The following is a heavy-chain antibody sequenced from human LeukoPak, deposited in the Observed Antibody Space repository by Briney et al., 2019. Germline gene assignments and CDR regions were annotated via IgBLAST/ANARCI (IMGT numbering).Heavy chain of an antibody. D-gene: IGHD3-3*01. CDR1: GGSISSYY. CDR3: ARSVLEWLLDI. Sequence: SETLSLTCTVSGGSISSYYWSWIRQPPGKGLEWIGYIYYSGSTNYNPSLKSRVTISVDTSKNQFSLKLSSVTAADTAVYYCARSVLEWLLDIWGQGTMVTVSS. CDR2: IYYSGST. V-gene: IGHV4-59*01. J-gene: IGHJ3*02.